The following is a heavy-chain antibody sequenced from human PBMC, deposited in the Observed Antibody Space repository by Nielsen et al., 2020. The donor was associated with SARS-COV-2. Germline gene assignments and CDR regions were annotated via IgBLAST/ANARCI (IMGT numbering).Heavy chain of an antibody. CDR1: GFTFSDYS. CDR3: ARDREPGYNAVDY. CDR2: ISSGSSTM. Sequence: GESLKISCTGSGFTFSDYSMNWVRQAPGKGLEWVSYISSGSSTMYYADSVKGRFTISRDNAKNSLYLRMNSLRAEDTAVYYCARDREPGYNAVDYWGQGTLVTVSS. V-gene: IGHV3-48*01. J-gene: IGHJ4*02. D-gene: IGHD1-14*01.